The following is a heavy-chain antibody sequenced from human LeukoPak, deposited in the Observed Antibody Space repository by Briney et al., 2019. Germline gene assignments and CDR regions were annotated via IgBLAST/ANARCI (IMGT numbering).Heavy chain of an antibody. CDR1: GGSISSYY. Sequence: SETLSLTCTVSGGSISSYYWSWIRQPPGKGLEWIGYIYYSGSTNYNPSLKSRVTISVDTSKNQFSLKLSSVTAADTAVYYCARAGNDYGPSPFAYWGQGTLVTVSS. J-gene: IGHJ4*02. CDR2: IYYSGST. CDR3: ARAGNDYGPSPFAY. D-gene: IGHD4-17*01. V-gene: IGHV4-59*01.